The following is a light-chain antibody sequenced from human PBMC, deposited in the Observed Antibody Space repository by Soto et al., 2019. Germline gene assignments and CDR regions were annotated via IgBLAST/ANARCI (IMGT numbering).Light chain of an antibody. J-gene: IGKJ5*01. CDR1: QSVSSRF. V-gene: IGKV3-20*01. CDR2: ATS. Sequence: VLTQSPGTLSLSPGERATLSCRASQSVSSRFLAWYQHKPGQAPRLLLYATSTRATGIPDRFSGGGSGTDFTLAITRLEPEDSAVYDCQQYGGSPLLTFGQGTRLEIK. CDR3: QQYGGSPLLT.